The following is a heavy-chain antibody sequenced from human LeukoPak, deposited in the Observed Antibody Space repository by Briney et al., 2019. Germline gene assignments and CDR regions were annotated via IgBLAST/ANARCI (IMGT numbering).Heavy chain of an antibody. CDR1: GFTFDDYG. J-gene: IGHJ3*02. Sequence: PGGSLRLSCAASGFTFDDYGMSWVRQAPGKGLEWVSGINWSGGSTGYVDSVKGRFTISRDNAKIFLYLQMNSLRAEDTALYRCARHRGGVMTPYDASDIWGQGTMVTVSS. D-gene: IGHD3-16*01. CDR3: ARHRGGVMTPYDASDI. V-gene: IGHV3-20*01. CDR2: INWSGGST.